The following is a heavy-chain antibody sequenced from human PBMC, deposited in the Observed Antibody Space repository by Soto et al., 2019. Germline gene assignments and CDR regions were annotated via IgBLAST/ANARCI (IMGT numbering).Heavy chain of an antibody. CDR3: ARGFHGSGWYSVDP. Sequence: QVQLQESGPGLVKPSGTLSLTCAVSGGSIRSSNWWSWVRQPPGKGPEWIGEIYHSGSTNYNPSLKSRVTLSVDKSKNQFSLKLSSVTAADTAVYYCARGFHGSGWYSVDPWGQGTLVTVSS. D-gene: IGHD6-19*01. CDR1: GGSIRSSNW. CDR2: IYHSGST. J-gene: IGHJ5*02. V-gene: IGHV4-4*02.